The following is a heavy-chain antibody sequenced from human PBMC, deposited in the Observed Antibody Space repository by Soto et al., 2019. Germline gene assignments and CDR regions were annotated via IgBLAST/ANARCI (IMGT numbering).Heavy chain of an antibody. CDR3: ARLISSGRAGYYYGMDV. V-gene: IGHV5-51*01. J-gene: IGHJ6*02. D-gene: IGHD6-19*01. CDR2: IYPGDSDT. CDR1: GYGFTRNW. Sequence: GESLKITCKGSGYGFTRNWIGWVRQMPGKGLEWMGIIYPGDSDTRYSPSFQGQVTISADKSISTAYLQWSSLKASDTAMYYCARLISSGRAGYYYGMDVWGQGTTVTVSS.